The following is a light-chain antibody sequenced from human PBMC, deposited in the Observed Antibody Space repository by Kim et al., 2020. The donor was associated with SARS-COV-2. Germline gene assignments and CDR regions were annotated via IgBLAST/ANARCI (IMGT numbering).Light chain of an antibody. J-gene: IGLJ2*01. Sequence: SVSPGQTACITCSGDKLGDKYVCWYQQKPGQSPVLVIYQDRRRPSGIPERFSGSNSGNTATLTISGTQAMDEADYYCQAWDSSTVVFGGGTQLTVL. CDR1: KLGDKY. CDR3: QAWDSSTVV. CDR2: QDR. V-gene: IGLV3-1*01.